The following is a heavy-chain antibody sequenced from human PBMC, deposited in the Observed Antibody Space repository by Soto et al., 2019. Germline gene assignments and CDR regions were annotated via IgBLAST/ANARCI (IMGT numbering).Heavy chain of an antibody. J-gene: IGHJ4*02. CDR1: GIMSSGYG. CDR3: ATMKRARLDS. V-gene: IGHV1-69*09. CDR2: INPILDST. D-gene: IGHD2-21*02. Sequence: QEQVVQSGPAMKEPGSSVKVSCRASGIMSSGYGFSWVRQAPGQGLEWVGMINPILDSTHYAQNLQGRVSLSDDKSRDTAYLEVSSLRLEDRAIYFCATMKRARLDSWGRGTVVTVSS.